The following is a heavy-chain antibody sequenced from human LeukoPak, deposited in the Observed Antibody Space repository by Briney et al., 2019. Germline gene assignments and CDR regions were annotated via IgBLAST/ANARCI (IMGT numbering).Heavy chain of an antibody. CDR1: GFTFSSYA. J-gene: IGHJ6*02. Sequence: GGSLRLSCAASGFTFSSYAMSWVRQAPGKGLEWVSAISGSGDNTYYADSVKGRFTISRDNSKNTLYLQMNSLRAEDTAVYYCAKNFPYYFYGMDVWGQGTTVTVSS. V-gene: IGHV3-23*01. CDR2: ISGSGDNT. CDR3: AKNFPYYFYGMDV.